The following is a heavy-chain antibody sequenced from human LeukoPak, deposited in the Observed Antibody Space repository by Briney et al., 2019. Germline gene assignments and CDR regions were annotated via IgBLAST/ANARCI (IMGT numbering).Heavy chain of an antibody. D-gene: IGHD3-10*01. J-gene: IGHJ4*02. CDR3: AKGLWFGELRPLDY. CDR1: VFTFSRYG. V-gene: IGHV3-33*06. CDR2: IWYDGSNK. Sequence: GRSLRLSCAASVFTFSRYGMHWVRQAPGKGLEWVAVIWYDGSNKYYADSVKGRFTISRDNSKSTLYLQMNSLRAEDTAVYYCAKGLWFGELRPLDYWGQGTLVTVSS.